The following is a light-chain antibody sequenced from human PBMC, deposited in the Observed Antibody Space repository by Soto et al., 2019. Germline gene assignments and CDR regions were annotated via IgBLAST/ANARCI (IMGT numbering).Light chain of an antibody. CDR1: QGISSL. CDR3: QQANSFPLT. CDR2: TAS. V-gene: IGKV1-12*01. Sequence: DIQMTQSPSSVSASVGDRVTITCRASQGISSLLAWYHQKPGKAPNLLIHTASSLQSGVPSRFSGSGSGXXXXLXISGLQPEDFATYYCQQANSFPLTFGGGTKVEIK. J-gene: IGKJ4*01.